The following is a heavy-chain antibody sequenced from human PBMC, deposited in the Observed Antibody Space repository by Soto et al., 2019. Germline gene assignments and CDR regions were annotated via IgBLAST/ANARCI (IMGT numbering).Heavy chain of an antibody. Sequence: SGGSLRLSCATSGVIFSTFDMHSVRQAPGKGLEWVANIKPDGSEKWYVDSVKGRFTISRDNAKKSLYLQMNSLRVEDTADYYCARGDYYDSSGPFSDDFDIWGQGTMVT. CDR3: ARGDYYDSSGPFSDDFDI. D-gene: IGHD3-22*01. J-gene: IGHJ3*02. CDR2: IKPDGSEK. V-gene: IGHV3-7*04. CDR1: GVIFSTFD.